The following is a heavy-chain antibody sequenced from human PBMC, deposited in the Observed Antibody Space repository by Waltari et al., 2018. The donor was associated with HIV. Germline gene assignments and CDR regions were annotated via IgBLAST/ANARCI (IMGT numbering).Heavy chain of an antibody. D-gene: IGHD4-4*01. CDR1: GGSISSSYYY. V-gene: IGHV4-39*01. J-gene: IGHJ4*02. Sequence: QLQLQESGPGLVKPSETLSLTCTVSGGSISSSYYYWGWIRQPPGKGLEWIGSIYYSGRTYSNPSLKSRVTISVDTSKNQFSLKLSSVTAADTAVYYCARHSSVTKIHFDYWGQGTLVTVSS. CDR3: ARHSSVTKIHFDY. CDR2: IYYSGRT.